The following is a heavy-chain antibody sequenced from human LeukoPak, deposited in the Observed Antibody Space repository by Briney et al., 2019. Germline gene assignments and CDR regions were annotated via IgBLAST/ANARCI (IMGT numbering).Heavy chain of an antibody. CDR3: VRALGSSSADY. V-gene: IGHV3-7*01. Sequence: GGSLRLSCAASGFTFTNYWMSWVRQAPGKGLEWVANIKQDGSEKYYVDSVEGRFIISRDNAKNSLSLQMNSLSGEDTAVYYCVRALGSSSADYWGQGTLVTVSS. D-gene: IGHD6-6*01. CDR2: IKQDGSEK. CDR1: GFTFTNYW. J-gene: IGHJ4*02.